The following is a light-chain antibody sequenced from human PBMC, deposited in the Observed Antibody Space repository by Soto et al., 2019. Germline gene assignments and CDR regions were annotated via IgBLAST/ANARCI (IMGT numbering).Light chain of an antibody. CDR3: MQALQTPLT. J-gene: IGKJ4*01. Sequence: DLVMTQSPLSLPVTPGEPASISCRSSQSLLHGNGNNYLDWYLQKPGQSPQLLIYLGSNRASGVTDRFSGSGSGTDFTLKISRVEAEDVGVYYCMQALQTPLTFGGGTKVEIK. CDR2: LGS. V-gene: IGKV2-28*01. CDR1: QSLLHGNGNNY.